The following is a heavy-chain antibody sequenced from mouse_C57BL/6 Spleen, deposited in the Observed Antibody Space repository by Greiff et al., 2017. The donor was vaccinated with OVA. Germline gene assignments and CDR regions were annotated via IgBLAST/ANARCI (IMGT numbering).Heavy chain of an antibody. J-gene: IGHJ1*03. CDR2: IYPGDGDT. D-gene: IGHD1-1*01. CDR3: ARSYYGSSYGGYFDV. Sequence: VQLQQSGPELVKPGASVKISCKASGYAFSSSWMNWVTQRPGKGLEWIGRIYPGDGDTNYNGKVKGKATLTADKSSSTAYMQLSSLTSEDSAVYFCARSYYGSSYGGYFDVCGTGTTVTVSS. V-gene: IGHV1-82*01. CDR1: GYAFSSSW.